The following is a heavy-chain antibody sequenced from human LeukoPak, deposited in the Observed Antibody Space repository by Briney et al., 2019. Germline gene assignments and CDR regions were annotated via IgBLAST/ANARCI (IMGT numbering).Heavy chain of an antibody. V-gene: IGHV4-4*07. D-gene: IGHD3-16*01. CDR1: GGSISSYY. J-gene: IGHJ4*02. CDR3: AGMIGYLDF. CDR2: MYTSGST. Sequence: SETLSRTCTVSGGSISSYYWSWIRQPAGKRLELIGRMYTSGSTHYNPSLKSRVTISRDTSTNQFSLKLTSVTAADTAVYYCAGMIGYLDFWGQGTLVTVSS.